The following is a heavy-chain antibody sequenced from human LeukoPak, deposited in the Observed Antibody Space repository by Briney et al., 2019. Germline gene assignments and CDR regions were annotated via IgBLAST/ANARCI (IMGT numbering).Heavy chain of an antibody. CDR1: LLTFDDYL. CDR2: ICWISGSL. J-gene: IGHJ5*02. V-gene: IGHV3-9*01. D-gene: IGHD4-17*01. CDR3: ARGNDYGDYVAGRFDP. Sequence: GGSLRLSCAASLLTFDDYLMHWVRQAPGRGVEGVSGICWISGSLYYAHSVRGRFTISRDNAKNTLYLQMKSLRAEDTALYNCARGNDYGDYVAGRFDPWGQGTLVTVYS.